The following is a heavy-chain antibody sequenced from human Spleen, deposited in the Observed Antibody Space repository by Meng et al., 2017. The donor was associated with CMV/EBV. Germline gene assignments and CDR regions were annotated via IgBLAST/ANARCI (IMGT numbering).Heavy chain of an antibody. V-gene: IGHV3-66*01. CDR2: IYSGDIT. CDR1: GFTVSSNY. J-gene: IGHJ4*02. Sequence: EVQLVESGGGLVQPGGALRLSCAASGFTVSSNYMSWVRQAPGKGLEWVSVIYSGDITSYADSVKGRFIISRDNSKNTLYLQMNSLRAEDTAVYYCAIAVAGTDYWGQGTLGTVS. D-gene: IGHD6-19*01. CDR3: AIAVAGTDY.